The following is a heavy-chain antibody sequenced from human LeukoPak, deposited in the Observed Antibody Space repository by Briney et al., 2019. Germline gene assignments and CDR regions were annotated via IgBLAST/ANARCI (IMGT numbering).Heavy chain of an antibody. CDR3: GKEFSSGWFF. J-gene: IGHJ4*02. V-gene: IGHV3-23*01. Sequence: QPGGSLRLSCAASGFTFSTHAMTWVRQAPGKGLEWVSSIDSSGDYTFYADSVKGRFTISRDNSKDTLYLQLSGLRAEDTAIYYCGKEFSSGWFFWGQGTLVSVSS. CDR2: IDSSGDYT. CDR1: GFTFSTHA. D-gene: IGHD6-13*01.